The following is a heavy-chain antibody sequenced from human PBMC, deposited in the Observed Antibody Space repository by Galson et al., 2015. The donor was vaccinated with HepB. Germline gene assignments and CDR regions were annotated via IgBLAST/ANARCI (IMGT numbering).Heavy chain of an antibody. Sequence: SVKVSCKASGYTFTSYAMHWVRQAPGQRLEWMGWINAGNGNTKYSQKFQGRVTITRDTSASTAYMELSSLRSEDTSVYYCARDGYSSGWYPNWGQGTLVTVSS. V-gene: IGHV1-3*01. CDR1: GYTFTSYA. D-gene: IGHD6-19*01. J-gene: IGHJ4*02. CDR3: ARDGYSSGWYPN. CDR2: INAGNGNT.